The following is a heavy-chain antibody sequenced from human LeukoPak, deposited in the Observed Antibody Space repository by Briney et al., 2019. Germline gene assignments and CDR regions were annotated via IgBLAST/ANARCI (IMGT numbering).Heavy chain of an antibody. Sequence: VASVKVSCKASGYTFTNYYIHWVREAPGQGLEWMGIINPSSGSTSYAQKFQDRVTMTRDTSTSTLYLELSSLWSEDTAVYYCARGGSGSHYSPFDYWGQGTLVTVSS. CDR2: INPSSGST. CDR1: GYTFTNYY. D-gene: IGHD3-10*01. J-gene: IGHJ4*02. V-gene: IGHV1-46*01. CDR3: ARGGSGSHYSPFDY.